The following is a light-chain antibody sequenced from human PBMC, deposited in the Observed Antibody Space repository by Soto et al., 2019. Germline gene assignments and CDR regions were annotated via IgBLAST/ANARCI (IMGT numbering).Light chain of an antibody. Sequence: DIQMTQSPSSVSASVGDRVTITCRASQPISIWLAWYQQKPGTAPKLVISAATHLASGVPSRFSGSGSGTDFTLTISSLQAEDFATYYCQQATSFPLTFGGGTKLE. J-gene: IGKJ4*01. V-gene: IGKV1-12*01. CDR1: QPISIW. CDR2: AAT. CDR3: QQATSFPLT.